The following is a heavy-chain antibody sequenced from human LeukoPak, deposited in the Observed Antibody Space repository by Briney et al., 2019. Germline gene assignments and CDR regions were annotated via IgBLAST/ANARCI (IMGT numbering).Heavy chain of an antibody. V-gene: IGHV3-23*01. Sequence: GGSLRLSCAASGFTFSSHALSWVRQAPGKGLEWVSSLSGSGYNTYYADSVKGRFTISRDNSKNTVYLQMNSLRAEDTAVYYCAKGRRRNWNDNFDYWGQGTLVTVSS. D-gene: IGHD1-20*01. CDR2: LSGSGYNT. CDR1: GFTFSSHA. CDR3: AKGRRRNWNDNFDY. J-gene: IGHJ4*02.